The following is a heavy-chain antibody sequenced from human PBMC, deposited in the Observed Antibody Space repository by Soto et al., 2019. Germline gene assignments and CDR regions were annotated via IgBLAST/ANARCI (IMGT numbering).Heavy chain of an antibody. V-gene: IGHV1-3*01. D-gene: IGHD1-26*01. CDR2: INAGNGNT. J-gene: IGHJ4*02. CDR3: AKDQRRAIVGATWAY. CDR1: GYTFTSYA. Sequence: ASVKVSCKASGYTFTSYAMHWVRQAPGQRLEWMGWINAGNGNTKYSQKFQGRFAISRDNSKNTLYLQMNSLRAEDTAVYYCAKDQRRAIVGATWAYWGQGTLVTVSS.